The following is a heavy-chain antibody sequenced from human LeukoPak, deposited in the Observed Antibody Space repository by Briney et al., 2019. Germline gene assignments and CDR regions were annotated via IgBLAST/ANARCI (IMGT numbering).Heavy chain of an antibody. V-gene: IGHV4-59*01. CDR2: IYYSGST. Sequence: SETLSLTCTVSGGSISSYYWSWIRQPPGKGLEWIGYIYYSGSTNYNPSLKSRVTISVDTSKNQFSPKLSSVTAADTAVYYCASQLYCSGGSCYEMNAFDIWGQGTMVTVSS. D-gene: IGHD2-15*01. CDR3: ASQLYCSGGSCYEMNAFDI. CDR1: GGSISSYY. J-gene: IGHJ3*02.